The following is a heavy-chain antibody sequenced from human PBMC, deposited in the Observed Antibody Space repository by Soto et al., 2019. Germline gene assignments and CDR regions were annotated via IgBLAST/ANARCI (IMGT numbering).Heavy chain of an antibody. J-gene: IGHJ6*02. CDR2: ISGSGGST. CDR3: ATLPRGALLVYYGMDV. V-gene: IGHV3-23*01. CDR1: GFTFSSYA. Sequence: GGSLRLSCAASGFTFSSYAMSWVRQAPGKGLEWVSAISGSGGSTYYADSVKGRFTISRDNSKNTLYLQMNSLRAEDTAVYYCATLPRGALLVYYGMDVWGQGTTVTVSS.